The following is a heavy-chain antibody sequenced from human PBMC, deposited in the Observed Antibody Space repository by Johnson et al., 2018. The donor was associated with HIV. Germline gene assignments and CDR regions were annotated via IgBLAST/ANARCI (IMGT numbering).Heavy chain of an antibody. Sequence: VQLVESGGGLVKPGGSLRLSCAASGFTFSNAWMSWVRQAPGKGLELVGRINWNGGSTGYADSVKGRFTISRANAKNSLYLQMNSLRAEDTALYYCARELTFDYVWGSYRPDAFDIWGQGTMVTVSS. J-gene: IGHJ3*02. CDR2: INWNGGST. CDR1: GFTFSNAW. V-gene: IGHV3-20*04. CDR3: ARELTFDYVWGSYRPDAFDI. D-gene: IGHD3-16*02.